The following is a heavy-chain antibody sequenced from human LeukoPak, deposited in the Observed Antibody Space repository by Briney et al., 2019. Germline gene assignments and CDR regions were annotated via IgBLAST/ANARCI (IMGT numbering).Heavy chain of an antibody. V-gene: IGHV4-59*05. CDR2: IYYSGST. Sequence: SETLSLTCTVSGGSISSYYWSWIRQPPGKGLEWIGSIYYSGSTYYNPSLKSRVTISVDTSKNQFSLKLSSVTAADTAVYYCALGKTTVTTWVDYWGQGTLVTVSS. CDR1: GGSISSYY. CDR3: ALGKTTVTTWVDY. J-gene: IGHJ4*02. D-gene: IGHD4-17*01.